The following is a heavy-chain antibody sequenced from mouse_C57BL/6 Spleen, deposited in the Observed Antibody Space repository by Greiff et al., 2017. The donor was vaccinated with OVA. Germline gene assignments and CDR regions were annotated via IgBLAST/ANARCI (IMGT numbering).Heavy chain of an antibody. Sequence: QVQLQQSGAELAKPGASVKLSCKASGYTFTSYWMHWVKQRPGQGLEWIGYINPSSGYTKYNQKFKDKATLTADKSSSTAYMQLSSLTYEDSAVYYCAIVYSNYLAWFAYWGQGTLVTVSA. V-gene: IGHV1-7*01. CDR3: AIVYSNYLAWFAY. D-gene: IGHD2-5*01. CDR1: GYTFTSYW. CDR2: INPSSGYT. J-gene: IGHJ3*01.